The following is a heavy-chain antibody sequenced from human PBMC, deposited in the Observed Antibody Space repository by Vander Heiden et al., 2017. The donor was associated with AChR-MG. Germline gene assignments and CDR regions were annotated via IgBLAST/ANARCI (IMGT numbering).Heavy chain of an antibody. CDR1: GFTVSSNY. CDR2: IYSGGST. CDR3: ARSRPRIPGYAFDI. V-gene: IGHV3-53*01. Sequence: EVQLVESGGGLIQPGGSLRLSCAASGFTVSSNYMSWVRQAPGKGLEWVSVIYSGGSTYYADSVKGRFTISRDNSKNTLYLQMNSMRAEDTAVYYCARSRPRIPGYAFDIWGQGTMVTVSS. D-gene: IGHD6-13*01. J-gene: IGHJ3*02.